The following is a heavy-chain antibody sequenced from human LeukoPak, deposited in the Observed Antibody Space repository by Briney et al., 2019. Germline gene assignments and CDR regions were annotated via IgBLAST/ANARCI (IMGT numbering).Heavy chain of an antibody. V-gene: IGHV4-59*01. CDR2: IYYSGST. J-gene: IGHJ3*02. CDR1: VGSISRYY. D-gene: IGHD5-24*01. CDR3: ARPGVATITDAFDI. Sequence: SETLSLTCTVSVGSISRYYWSWIRQPLGKGLEWIGYIYYSGSTNYNHSLKGRVTISVDTSKNQFSLKLRSVTAADTAVYYCARPGVATITDAFDIWGQGTMVTVSS.